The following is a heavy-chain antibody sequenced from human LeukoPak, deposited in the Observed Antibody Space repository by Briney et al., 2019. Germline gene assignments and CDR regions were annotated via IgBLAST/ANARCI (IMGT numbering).Heavy chain of an antibody. V-gene: IGHV4-61*08. CDR1: GGSISSGGYY. CDR2: IYYSGST. J-gene: IGHJ6*02. CDR3: ARSMNDYYYYGMDV. D-gene: IGHD2-21*01. Sequence: SQTLSLTCTVSGGSISSGGYYWSWIRQPPGKGLEWIGYIYYSGSTNYNPSLKSRVTISVDTSKNQFSLKLSSVTAADTAVYYCARSMNDYYYYGMDVWGQGTTVTVSS.